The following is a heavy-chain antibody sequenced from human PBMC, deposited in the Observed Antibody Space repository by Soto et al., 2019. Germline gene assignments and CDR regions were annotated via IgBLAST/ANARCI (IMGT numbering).Heavy chain of an antibody. CDR3: ARPPLASTSNYYYYYMDV. V-gene: IGHV3-21*01. D-gene: IGHD2-2*01. Sequence: EVQLVESGGGLVKPGGSLRLSCAASGFTSSSYSMNWVRQAPGKGLEWVSSISSSSSYIYYADSVKGRFTISRDNAKNSLYLQMNSLRAEDTAVYYCARPPLASTSNYYYYYMDVWGKGTTVTVSS. CDR2: ISSSSSYI. J-gene: IGHJ6*03. CDR1: GFTSSSYS.